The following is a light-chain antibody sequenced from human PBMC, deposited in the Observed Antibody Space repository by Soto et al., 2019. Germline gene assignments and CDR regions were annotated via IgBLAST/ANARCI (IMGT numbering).Light chain of an antibody. CDR2: AAS. V-gene: IGKV1-39*01. J-gene: IGKJ1*01. CDR3: QQSYRTPGT. Sequence: DIQMTQSPSSLSASVGDRVTITCRASQSISSYLNWYQHKAGKALKLLIYAASSLQSGVPSRFSGSGSGTDFTLTISSLQPEDFATYFCQQSYRTPGTFGQGTKVEIK. CDR1: QSISSY.